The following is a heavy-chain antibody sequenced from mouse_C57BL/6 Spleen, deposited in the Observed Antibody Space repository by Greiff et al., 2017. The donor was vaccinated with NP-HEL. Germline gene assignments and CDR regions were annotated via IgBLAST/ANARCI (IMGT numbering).Heavy chain of an antibody. J-gene: IGHJ4*01. V-gene: IGHV3-6*01. CDR1: GYSITSGYY. CDR3: ARDDYTRAMDY. Sequence: VQLKESGPGLVKPSQSLSLTCSVTGYSITSGYYWNWIRQFPGNKLEWMGYISYDGSNNYNPSLKNRISITRDTSKNQFFLKLNSVTTEDTATYYCARDDYTRAMDYWGQGTSVTVSS. CDR2: ISYDGSN. D-gene: IGHD2-4*01.